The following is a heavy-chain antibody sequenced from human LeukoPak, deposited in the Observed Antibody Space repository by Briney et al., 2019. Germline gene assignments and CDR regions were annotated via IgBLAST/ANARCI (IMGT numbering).Heavy chain of an antibody. CDR3: AKSYFDYSTYYSYYFNL. CDR2: VYTSGST. V-gene: IGHV4-4*09. J-gene: IGHJ4*02. CDR1: GGSISGGY. D-gene: IGHD4-11*01. Sequence: SETPSLTCTVSGGSISGGYWSWIRQPPGRGLEWIGYVYTSGSTNYNPSLKSRVTISVDTSKSQFALKLSSVTAADTAVYYCAKSYFDYSTYYSYYFNLWGQGALVTVSS.